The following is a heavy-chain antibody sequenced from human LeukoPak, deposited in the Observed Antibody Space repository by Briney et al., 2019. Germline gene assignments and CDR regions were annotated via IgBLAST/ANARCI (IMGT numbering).Heavy chain of an antibody. J-gene: IGHJ4*02. V-gene: IGHV1-2*02. D-gene: IGHD6-13*01. Sequence: WASVKLSCKASGYTFTGYYMHWVRQAPGQGLEWMGWINPNSGGTNYAQKFQGRVTMTRDTSISTAYMELSRLRSDDTAVYYCAREAGIAAAGSQDYWGQGTLVTVSS. CDR2: INPNSGGT. CDR3: AREAGIAAAGSQDY. CDR1: GYTFTGYY.